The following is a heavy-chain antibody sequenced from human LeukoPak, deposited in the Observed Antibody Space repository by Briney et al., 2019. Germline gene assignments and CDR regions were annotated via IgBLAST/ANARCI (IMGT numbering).Heavy chain of an antibody. CDR1: GGSFSGYY. CDR3: ARGRGLYYYYYMDV. V-gene: IGHV4-34*01. D-gene: IGHD3-10*01. CDR2: INHSGST. J-gene: IGHJ6*03. Sequence: SETLSLTCAVYGGSFSGYYWSWIRQPPGKGLEWIGEINHSGSTNYNPSLKSRVTISVDTSKNQFSLKLSSVTAADTAVYYCARGRGLYYYYYMDVWGQGTLVTVSS.